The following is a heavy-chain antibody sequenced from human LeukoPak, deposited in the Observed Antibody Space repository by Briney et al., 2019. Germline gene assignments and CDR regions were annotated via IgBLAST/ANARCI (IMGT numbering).Heavy chain of an antibody. CDR1: GSTFTGFY. J-gene: IGHJ6*04. V-gene: IGHV1-2*02. D-gene: IGHD3-3*01. CDR3: ARGRRFTIFGVVSGMDV. CDR2: INPNNGAT. Sequence: ASVKVSCKASGSTFTGFYVQWVRQAPGQGLEWMGWINPNNGATNYAQKFQGRVSMTRDSSISTAYLDLSRLRFDDTAVNYCARGRRFTIFGVVSGMDVWGRGTMVTVSS.